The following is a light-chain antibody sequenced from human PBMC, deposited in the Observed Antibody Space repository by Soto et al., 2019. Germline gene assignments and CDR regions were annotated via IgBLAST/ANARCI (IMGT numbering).Light chain of an antibody. Sequence: QSALTQPPSASGSPGQSVTISCTGTSSDVGGYDYVSWYQHHPGKAPKLMINEVTKRPSGVPDRFSGSKSGNTASLTVSGLQAEDEADYYCSSYAGSNNLVFGGGTQLTVL. CDR1: SSDVGGYDY. V-gene: IGLV2-8*01. CDR3: SSYAGSNNLV. CDR2: EVT. J-gene: IGLJ2*01.